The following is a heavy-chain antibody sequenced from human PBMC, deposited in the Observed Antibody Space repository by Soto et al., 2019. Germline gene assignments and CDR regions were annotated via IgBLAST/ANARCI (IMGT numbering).Heavy chain of an antibody. Sequence: EVQLVQSGAEVKKAGESLKISCKGSGYRFTSYWIGWVRQMPGKGLEWMVIIYPGDSDTRYSPSFQGQVTISVDKSINTAYLQWSSLKASDTAMYYCARHLKGSGTYYKDAFEIWGQGTMVTVSS. V-gene: IGHV5-51*01. J-gene: IGHJ3*02. CDR2: IYPGDSDT. D-gene: IGHD3-10*01. CDR1: GYRFTSYW. CDR3: ARHLKGSGTYYKDAFEI.